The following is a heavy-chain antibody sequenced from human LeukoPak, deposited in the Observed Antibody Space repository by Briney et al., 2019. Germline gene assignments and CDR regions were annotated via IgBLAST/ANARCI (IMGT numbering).Heavy chain of an antibody. Sequence: ASVKVSCKASGYTFTGYYMHWVRQAPGQGLEWMGWINPNSGGTNYAQKFQGWVTMTRDTSISTAYMELSRLRSDDTAVYYCARAPLYYYGSGSLDYWGQGTLVTVSS. D-gene: IGHD3-10*01. CDR1: GYTFTGYY. CDR3: ARAPLYYYGSGSLDY. CDR2: INPNSGGT. V-gene: IGHV1-2*04. J-gene: IGHJ4*02.